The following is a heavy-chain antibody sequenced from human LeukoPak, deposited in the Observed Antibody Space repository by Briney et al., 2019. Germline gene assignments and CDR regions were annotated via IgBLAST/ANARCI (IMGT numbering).Heavy chain of an antibody. CDR3: AKDGTYDFWSGYLDY. Sequence: PGRSLRLSCAASGFTFDDYAMHWVRQAPGKGLEWVSAISGSGGSTYYADSVKGRFTISRDNSKNTLYLQMNSLRAEDTAVYYCAKDGTYDFWSGYLDYWGQGTLVTVSS. V-gene: IGHV3-23*01. CDR2: ISGSGGST. D-gene: IGHD3-3*01. J-gene: IGHJ4*02. CDR1: GFTFDDYA.